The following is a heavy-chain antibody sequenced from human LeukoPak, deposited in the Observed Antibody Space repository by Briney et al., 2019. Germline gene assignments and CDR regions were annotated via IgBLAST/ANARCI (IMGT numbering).Heavy chain of an antibody. J-gene: IGHJ4*02. V-gene: IGHV4-59*11. CDR2: IYYSGST. CDR1: GGSISSHY. D-gene: IGHD5-12*01. CDR3: ARVGDMVAPVDY. Sequence: SETLSLTCTVSGGSISSHYWSWIRQPPGKGLEWIGYIYYSGSTNYNPSLKSRVTISVDTSKNQFSLKLSSVTAADTAVYYCARVGDMVAPVDYWGQGTLVTVSS.